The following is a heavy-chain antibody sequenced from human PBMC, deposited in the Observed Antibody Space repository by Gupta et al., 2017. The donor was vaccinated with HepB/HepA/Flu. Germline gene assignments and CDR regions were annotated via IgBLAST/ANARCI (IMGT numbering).Heavy chain of an antibody. Sequence: EVQLLESGGGLVQPGGSLRLSCAASGFTFSSYAMSWVRQAPGKGLEWVSAISGSGGSTYYADSVKGRFTISGDNSKNTLYLQMNSLRAEDTAVYYCATAYDFWSGYPWVYWGQGTLVTVSS. D-gene: IGHD3-3*01. CDR2: ISGSGGST. J-gene: IGHJ4*02. CDR1: GFTFSSYA. V-gene: IGHV3-23*01. CDR3: ATAYDFWSGYPWVY.